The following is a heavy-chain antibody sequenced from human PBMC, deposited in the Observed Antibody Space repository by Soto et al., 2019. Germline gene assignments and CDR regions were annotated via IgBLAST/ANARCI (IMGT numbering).Heavy chain of an antibody. D-gene: IGHD3-22*01. CDR2: MKPNSGNT. CDR1: GYTFTNYD. J-gene: IGHJ5*02. V-gene: IGHV1-8*01. Sequence: QVQLVQSGAEVKKPGASVKVSCKTSGYTFTNYDINWVRQATGQGLEWMGWMKPNSGNTGYAQNFQGRGTMTRDTSISTAYMELSSLRSEDTAVYYCARMAYDSDNTGNWFDPWGQGTLVTVSS. CDR3: ARMAYDSDNTGNWFDP.